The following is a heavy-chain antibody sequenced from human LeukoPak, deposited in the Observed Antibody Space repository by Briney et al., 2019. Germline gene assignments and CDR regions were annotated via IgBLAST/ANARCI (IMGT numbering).Heavy chain of an antibody. CDR3: ARGRPSGGYYYYYMDV. J-gene: IGHJ6*03. Sequence: GGSLRLSCAASGFTFSTYWMIWVRQTPGKGLEWVANINQDGNEKYYVDSVKGRFTISRDNAKNSLYLQMNSLRAEDTAVYYCARGRPSGGYYYYYMDVWGKGTTVTVSS. V-gene: IGHV3-7*01. CDR1: GFTFSTYW. D-gene: IGHD3-22*01. CDR2: INQDGNEK.